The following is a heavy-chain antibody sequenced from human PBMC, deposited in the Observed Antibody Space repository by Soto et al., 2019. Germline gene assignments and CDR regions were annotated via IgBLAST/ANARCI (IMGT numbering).Heavy chain of an antibody. Sequence: SETLSLTCTVSGGSISSISHSWGWIRQSPGQGLEWIGNIFYNGITYYNPSLKSRLAMSLDTSKNQFSLRLTSVTAADTAVYFCARDWGSSGWPNWGQGTLVTVSS. CDR1: GGSISSISHS. V-gene: IGHV4-39*07. CDR3: ARDWGSSGWPN. D-gene: IGHD6-19*01. CDR2: IFYNGIT. J-gene: IGHJ4*02.